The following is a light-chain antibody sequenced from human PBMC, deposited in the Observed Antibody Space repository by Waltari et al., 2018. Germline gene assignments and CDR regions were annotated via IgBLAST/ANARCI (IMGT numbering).Light chain of an antibody. CDR3: AAWDDSLNVWV. CDR2: SNN. CDR1: SSNIGSNT. J-gene: IGLJ3*02. Sequence: QSVLTRPPSASGTPGQRVTISCSGSSSNIGSNTVNWYQQLPGTAPKLLSYSNNQRPSGVPDRFSGSKSGTSASLAISGLQSEDEADYYCAAWDDSLNVWVFGGGTKLTVL. V-gene: IGLV1-44*01.